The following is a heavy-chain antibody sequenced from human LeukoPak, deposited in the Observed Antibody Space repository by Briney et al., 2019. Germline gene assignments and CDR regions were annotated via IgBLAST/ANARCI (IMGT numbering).Heavy chain of an antibody. CDR1: GFTFSSYA. CDR2: ISGSGGST. CDR3: AGRPYGSGDY. V-gene: IGHV3-23*01. Sequence: GGSLRLSCAASGFTFSSYALSWVRQAPGKGLEWVSAISGSGGSTYYADSVKGRFTISRDNAKNSLYLQMNSLRAEDTAVYYCAGRPYGSGDYWGQGTLVTVSS. J-gene: IGHJ4*02. D-gene: IGHD3-10*01.